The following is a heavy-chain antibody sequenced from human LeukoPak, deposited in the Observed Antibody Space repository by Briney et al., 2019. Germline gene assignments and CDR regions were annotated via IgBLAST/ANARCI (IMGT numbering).Heavy chain of an antibody. D-gene: IGHD3-3*01. Sequence: SETLSLTCTVSGGSISSGGYYLSWIRQHPGKGLEWIVYIYYSGSTYYNPSLKSRVTISVDTSKNQFSLKLSSVTAADTAVYYCAGYRYDFWSGFKRPYYFDYWGQGTLVTVSS. CDR3: AGYRYDFWSGFKRPYYFDY. CDR2: IYYSGST. V-gene: IGHV4-31*03. CDR1: GGSISSGGYY. J-gene: IGHJ4*02.